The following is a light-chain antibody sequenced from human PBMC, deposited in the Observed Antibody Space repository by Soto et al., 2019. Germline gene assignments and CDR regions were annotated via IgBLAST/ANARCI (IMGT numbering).Light chain of an antibody. CDR1: QTFRNNY. CDR2: DAS. Sequence: EFVFTQSPGTLSFSPWERSALSCMASQTFRNNYLAWYQQKPGQAPRLLIYDASSRATGIPDRFSGGGSGTDFTLTISRLEPEDFAVYYCQQFSSYPLTFGGGTKVDIK. CDR3: QQFSSYPLT. V-gene: IGKV3-20*01. J-gene: IGKJ4*01.